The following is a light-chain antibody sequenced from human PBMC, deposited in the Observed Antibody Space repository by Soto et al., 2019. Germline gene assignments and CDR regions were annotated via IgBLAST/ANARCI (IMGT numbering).Light chain of an antibody. Sequence: EIVMTQSPATLSVSPGERATLSCRASQRVSDNFAWYRQKPGQAPTLLIYGASTRATGIPDRFSGSGSGTEFTLTISSLQSEDFAVYYCQQYNNWPYTFGQGTKLEIK. CDR1: QRVSDN. V-gene: IGKV3-15*01. CDR2: GAS. CDR3: QQYNNWPYT. J-gene: IGKJ2*01.